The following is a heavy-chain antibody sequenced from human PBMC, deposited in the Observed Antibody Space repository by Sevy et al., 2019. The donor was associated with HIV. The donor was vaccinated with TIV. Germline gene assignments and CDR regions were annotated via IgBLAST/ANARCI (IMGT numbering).Heavy chain of an antibody. V-gene: IGHV4-34*01. CDR1: DGSFSGYY. J-gene: IGHJ5*02. CDR3: ARSPPVVVVPGAPSWFDP. CDR2: VNESGIT. D-gene: IGHD2-2*01. Sequence: SETLSLTCAVHDGSFSGYYWNWIRLLPGKGLEWIGEVNESGITYDNPSLKSRVTISVDTSKKQFSLKLNSVTAADTAVYFCARSPPVVVVPGAPSWFDPWGQGTLVTVSS.